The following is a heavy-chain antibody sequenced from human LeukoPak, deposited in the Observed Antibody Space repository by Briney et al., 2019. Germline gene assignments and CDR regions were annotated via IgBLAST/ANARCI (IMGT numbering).Heavy chain of an antibody. Sequence: GGSLRLSCAASGFTFSSYSMNWVRQAPGKGLEWVSSISSSSSFIYYADSVKGRFTISRDNAKNSLYLQMNSLRAEDTAVYYCARGVVGGYSGYRYWGQGTLVTVSS. CDR1: GFTFSSYS. CDR2: ISSSSSFI. V-gene: IGHV3-21*01. CDR3: ARGVVGGYSGYRY. J-gene: IGHJ4*02. D-gene: IGHD5-12*01.